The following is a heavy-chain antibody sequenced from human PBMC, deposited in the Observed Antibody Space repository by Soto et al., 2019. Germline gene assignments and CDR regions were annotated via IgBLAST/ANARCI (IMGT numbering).Heavy chain of an antibody. V-gene: IGHV4-39*01. Sequence: SETLSLTCTVSGGSISSSSYYWGWIRQPPGKGLEWIGSIYYSGSTYYNPSLKSRVTISVDTSKNQFSLKLSSVTAADTAVYYCARHLFIAYSTQRAWFDPWGQGTLVTVSS. CDR1: GGSISSSSYY. CDR3: ARHLFIAYSTQRAWFDP. D-gene: IGHD6-13*01. J-gene: IGHJ5*02. CDR2: IYYSGST.